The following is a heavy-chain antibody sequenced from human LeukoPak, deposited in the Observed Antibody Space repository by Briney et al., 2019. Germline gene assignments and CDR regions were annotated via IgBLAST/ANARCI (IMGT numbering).Heavy chain of an antibody. D-gene: IGHD3-22*01. CDR2: INHSGST. J-gene: IGHJ4*02. CDR1: GGSFSGYY. CDR3: ASLAVPDSSGSQLHHFDY. V-gene: IGHV4-34*01. Sequence: SETLSLTCAVYGGSFSGYYWSWIRQPPGKGLEWIGEINHSGSTNYNPSLKSRVTISVDTSKNQFSLKLSSVTAADTAVYYCASLAVPDSSGSQLHHFDYWGQGTLVTVSS.